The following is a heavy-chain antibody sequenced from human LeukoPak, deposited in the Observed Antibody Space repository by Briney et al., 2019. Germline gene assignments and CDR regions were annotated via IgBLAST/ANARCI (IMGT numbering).Heavy chain of an antibody. CDR3: AKDGVRGYSGYYYMDV. J-gene: IGHJ6*03. CDR1: GFIFSRYE. V-gene: IGHV3-30*02. Sequence: PGGSLRLSCAASGFIFSRYEMHWVRQAPGKGLEWVSAIRYDGSNKYYADSVKGRFTISRDKFKNTLYLQMNSLRAEDTAVYYCAKDGVRGYSGYYYMDVWGKGTTVTISS. D-gene: IGHD5-12*01. CDR2: IRYDGSNK.